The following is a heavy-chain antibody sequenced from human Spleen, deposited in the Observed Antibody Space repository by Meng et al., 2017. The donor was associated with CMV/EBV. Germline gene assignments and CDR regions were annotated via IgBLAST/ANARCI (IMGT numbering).Heavy chain of an antibody. CDR1: GFTFSSYD. D-gene: IGHD5-18*01. J-gene: IGHJ6*02. CDR2: IGTAGDT. Sequence: GESLKISCAASGFTFSSYDMHWVRQATGKGLEWVSAIGTAGDTYYPGSVKGRFTISRENAKNSLYLQMNSLRAGDTAVYYCARAGYSYGSWYYYYGMDVWGQGTTVTVSS. CDR3: ARAGYSYGSWYYYYGMDV. V-gene: IGHV3-13*01.